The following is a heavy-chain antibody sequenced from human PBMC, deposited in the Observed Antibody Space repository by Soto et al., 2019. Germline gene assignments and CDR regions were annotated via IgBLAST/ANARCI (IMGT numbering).Heavy chain of an antibody. V-gene: IGHV4-39*01. Sequence: GWIRQPPGKGLEWIGSIYYSGSTYYNPSLKSRVTISVDTSKNQFSLKLSSVTAADTAVYYCARHDSPYYYDSSGLDPWGQGTLVTVS. CDR2: IYYSGST. J-gene: IGHJ5*02. CDR3: ARHDSPYYYDSSGLDP. D-gene: IGHD3-22*01.